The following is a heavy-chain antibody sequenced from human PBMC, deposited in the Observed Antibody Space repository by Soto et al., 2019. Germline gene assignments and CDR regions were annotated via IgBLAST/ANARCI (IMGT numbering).Heavy chain of an antibody. CDR3: ARPITMMFLAPAY. CDR1: GYSFTNYP. J-gene: IGHJ4*02. V-gene: IGHV1-18*01. CDR2: ISAYSGDT. D-gene: IGHD3-22*01. Sequence: QVNLVQSGAEVRKPGASVKVSCKASGYSFTNYPIAWVRRAPGQGLEWMGWISAYSGDTNYAQKFQGRVTMTRYTPTTTAYLELRSLRSDDTAVYYCARPITMMFLAPAYWGQGPLVTVSS.